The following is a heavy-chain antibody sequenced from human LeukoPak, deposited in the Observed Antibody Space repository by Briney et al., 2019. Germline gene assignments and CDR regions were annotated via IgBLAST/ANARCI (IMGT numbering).Heavy chain of an antibody. J-gene: IGHJ4*02. CDR2: IGDSGVPT. CDR3: AKVATWTYFDS. D-gene: IGHD3/OR15-3a*01. Sequence: GGSLRLSCTASQFTFTTYAMSWVRQAPGRGLEWVSSIGDSGVPTYYADSAKGRFTISRDNSQNTLYLQMNSLGADGTAVYYCAKVATWTYFDSWGQGTLVTVSS. CDR1: QFTFTTYA. V-gene: IGHV3-23*01.